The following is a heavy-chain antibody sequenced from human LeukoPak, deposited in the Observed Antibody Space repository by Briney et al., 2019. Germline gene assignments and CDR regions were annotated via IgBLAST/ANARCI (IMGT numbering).Heavy chain of an antibody. CDR1: GGSISSSSYY. D-gene: IGHD4-11*01. V-gene: IGHV4-39*01. Sequence: SSETLSLTCAVSGGSISSSSYYWGWIRQPPGKGLEWIGSIYYSGSTYYNPSLKSRVTISVDTSKNQFSLKLSSVTAADTAVYYCARVTAYSIALNYWGQGTLVTVSS. CDR2: IYYSGST. CDR3: ARVTAYSIALNY. J-gene: IGHJ4*02.